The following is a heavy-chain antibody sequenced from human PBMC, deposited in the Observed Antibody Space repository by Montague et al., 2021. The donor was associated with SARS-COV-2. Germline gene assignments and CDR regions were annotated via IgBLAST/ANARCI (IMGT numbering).Heavy chain of an antibody. D-gene: IGHD6-13*01. CDR3: AKGFAHSTSSWYERFDY. V-gene: IGHV3-43*02. CDR2: ISGDGGNT. Sequence: SLRLSFAASGFTFDDYAMHWVRQAPGKGLEWVSLISGDGGNTYYADSVKGRFTISRDNSQNSLYLQMNSLRTEDTAFYYCAKGFAHSTSSWYERFDYWGQGALVTVSS. CDR1: GFTFDDYA. J-gene: IGHJ4*02.